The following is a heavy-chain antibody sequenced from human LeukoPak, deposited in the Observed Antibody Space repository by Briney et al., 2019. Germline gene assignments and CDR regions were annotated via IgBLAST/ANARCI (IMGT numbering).Heavy chain of an antibody. D-gene: IGHD4-17*01. Sequence: KTSETLSLTCTVSGGSISSGGYSWSWIRQHPGKGLEWIGYIYYSGSTYYNPSLKSRVTISVDTSKNQFSLKLSSVTAADTAVYYCATRDYGDYEGFDYWGQGTLVTVSS. J-gene: IGHJ4*02. V-gene: IGHV4-31*03. CDR1: GGSISSGGYS. CDR2: IYYSGST. CDR3: ATRDYGDYEGFDY.